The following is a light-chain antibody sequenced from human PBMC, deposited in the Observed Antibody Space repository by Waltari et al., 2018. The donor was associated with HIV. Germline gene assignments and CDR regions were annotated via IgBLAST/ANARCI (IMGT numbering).Light chain of an antibody. J-gene: IGKJ4*01. V-gene: IGKV3-11*01. CDR2: HAS. Sequence: EIVFIQSPATLSLSPGERATLSRRASQSVSSYLAWYQQKPGQAPRLLLYHASNSATGIATRFSGSGSGTGFTLTISSLEPEDFAVDYCQQRSNWPPALTFGGGTKVEIK. CDR1: QSVSSY. CDR3: QQRSNWPPALT.